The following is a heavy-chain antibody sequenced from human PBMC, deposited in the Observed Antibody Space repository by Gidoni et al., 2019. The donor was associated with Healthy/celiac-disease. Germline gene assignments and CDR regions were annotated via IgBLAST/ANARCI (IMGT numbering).Heavy chain of an antibody. CDR3: ARDRSFYDSSGLMDY. J-gene: IGHJ4*02. CDR1: GYTFTSYY. D-gene: IGHD3-22*01. V-gene: IGHV1-46*01. CDR2: INPSGGST. Sequence: QVQLVQSGAEVKKPGASVKVSCKASGYTFTSYYMHWVRQAPGQGLEWMGIINPSGGSTSYAQKFQGRVTMTRDTSTSTVYMELSSLRSEDTAVYYCARDRSFYDSSGLMDYWGQGTLVTVSS.